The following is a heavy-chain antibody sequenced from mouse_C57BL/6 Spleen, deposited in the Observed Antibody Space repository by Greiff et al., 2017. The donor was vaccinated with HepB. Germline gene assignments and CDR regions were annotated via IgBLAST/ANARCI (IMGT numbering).Heavy chain of an antibody. J-gene: IGHJ1*03. CDR1: GFTFSDYG. CDR2: ISNLAYSI. Sequence: EVQLVESGGGLVQPGGSLKLSCAASGFTFSDYGMAWVRQAPRKGPEWVAFISNLAYSIYYADTVTGRFTISRENAKNTLYLEMSSLRSEDTAMYYCARGTTVVARDWYFDVWGTGTTVTVSS. V-gene: IGHV5-15*01. CDR3: ARGTTVVARDWYFDV. D-gene: IGHD1-1*01.